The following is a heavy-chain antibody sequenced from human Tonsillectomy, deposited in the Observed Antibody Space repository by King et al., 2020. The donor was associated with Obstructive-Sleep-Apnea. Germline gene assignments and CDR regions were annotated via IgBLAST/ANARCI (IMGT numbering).Heavy chain of an antibody. CDR1: VGSVSSSSYF. V-gene: IGHV4-39*07. D-gene: IGHD3-22*01. Sequence: LQLQESGPGLVKPSETLSLTCTVSVGSVSSSSYFWGWIRQPPGKGLEWIGNIYYSGSTYYNPFLKSRVPISVDTSKNQFSLKLSSVTAADTAGYYCARDGYYYDSSGYYSAFDYWGQGTLVTVSS. CDR2: IYYSGST. J-gene: IGHJ4*02. CDR3: ARDGYYYDSSGYYSAFDY.